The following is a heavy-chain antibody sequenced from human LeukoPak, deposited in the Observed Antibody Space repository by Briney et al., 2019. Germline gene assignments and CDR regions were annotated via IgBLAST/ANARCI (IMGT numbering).Heavy chain of an antibody. J-gene: IGHJ4*02. CDR1: GFTFSSYE. CDR3: ARGFDERYFDSLEFDY. CDR2: ISSSGSNI. V-gene: IGHV3-48*03. D-gene: IGHD3-9*01. Sequence: GGSLRLSCAASGFTFSSYEMNWVRQAPGKGLEGVSYISSSGSNIYYADSVKGRFTISRDNAKNSLYLQMNSLRAEDTAVYYCARGFDERYFDSLEFDYWGQGTLVTVSS.